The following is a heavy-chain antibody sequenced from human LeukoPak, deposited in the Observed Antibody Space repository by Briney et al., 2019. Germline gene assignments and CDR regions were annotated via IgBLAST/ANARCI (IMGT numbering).Heavy chain of an antibody. CDR3: ARPKNYGDYADASDI. CDR1: GGSFSGYY. V-gene: IGHV4-34*01. J-gene: IGHJ3*02. Sequence: PSETLSLTCAVYGGSFSGYYWSWIRQPPGKGLEWIREINHSGSTNYNPSLKSRVTISVDTSKNQFSLKLGSVTAADTAVYYCARPKNYGDYADASDIWGQGTMVTVSS. CDR2: INHSGST. D-gene: IGHD4-17*01.